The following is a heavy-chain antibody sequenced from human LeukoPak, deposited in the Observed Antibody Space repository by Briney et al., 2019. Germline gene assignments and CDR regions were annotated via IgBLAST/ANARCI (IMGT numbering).Heavy chain of an antibody. CDR1: GFTFSSYA. J-gene: IGHJ4*02. CDR2: ISGSGRST. D-gene: IGHD1-26*01. V-gene: IGHV3-23*01. CDR3: AKDGSGSYHDFDY. Sequence: PGGSLRLSCAASGFTFSSYAMSWVRQAPGKGLEWVSVISGSGRSTYYADSVKGRFTISRDNSKNTLYLQMNSLRAEDTAVYYCAKDGSGSYHDFDYWGQGTLVTVSS.